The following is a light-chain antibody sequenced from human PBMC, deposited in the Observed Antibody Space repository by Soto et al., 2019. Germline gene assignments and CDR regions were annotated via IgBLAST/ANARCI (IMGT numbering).Light chain of an antibody. V-gene: IGKV3-15*01. CDR3: QQYDNWPPLT. CDR1: QSVSSN. Sequence: PGERATLSCRASQSVSSNLAWYQQKPGQAPRLLIYGASTRATGVPARFSGSGSGTEFTLTISTLQSEDFAVYYCQQYDNWPPLTFGGGTKVDIK. CDR2: GAS. J-gene: IGKJ4*01.